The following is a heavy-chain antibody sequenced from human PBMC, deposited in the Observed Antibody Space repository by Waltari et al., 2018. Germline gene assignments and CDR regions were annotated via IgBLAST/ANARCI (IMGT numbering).Heavy chain of an antibody. Sequence: QVQLQESGPGLVKPSETLSLTCAVSGYSISSGYYWGWIRQPPGKGLEWIGSIYHSGSTYYNPSRKSRVTISVDTSKNQFSLKLSSVTAADTAVYYCATLTDYDILTGYSHLFDYWGQGTLVTVSS. CDR1: GYSISSGYY. CDR2: IYHSGST. V-gene: IGHV4-38-2*01. J-gene: IGHJ4*02. CDR3: ATLTDYDILTGYSHLFDY. D-gene: IGHD3-9*01.